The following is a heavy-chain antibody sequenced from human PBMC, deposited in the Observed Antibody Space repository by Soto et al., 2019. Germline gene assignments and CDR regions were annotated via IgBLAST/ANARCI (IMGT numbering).Heavy chain of an antibody. Sequence: NPSETLSLTCAVYGGSFSGYYWSWIRQPPGKGLEWIGEINHSGSTNYNPSLKSRVTIPVDTSKNQFSLKLSSVTAADTAVYYCARGSNVLRFLEWRIGPSTQTDSYGMDVWGQGTTVTVSS. J-gene: IGHJ6*02. V-gene: IGHV4-34*01. CDR3: ARGSNVLRFLEWRIGPSTQTDSYGMDV. CDR1: GGSFSGYY. CDR2: INHSGST. D-gene: IGHD3-3*01.